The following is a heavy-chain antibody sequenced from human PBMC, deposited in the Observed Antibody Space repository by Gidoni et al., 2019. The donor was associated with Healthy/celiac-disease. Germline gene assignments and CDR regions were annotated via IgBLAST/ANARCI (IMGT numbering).Heavy chain of an antibody. CDR3: ATLAGIDY. V-gene: IGHV3-9*01. J-gene: IGHJ4*02. Sequence: EVPLVESGGGLVQPGRSLRLSCAASGFTFDDYSMHWGRPAPGKGLGWVSGIIWNSVSIGYADSVKGRFTIARDNAKNSLYLQMNSLRAEDTALYYCATLAGIDYWGQGTLVTVSS. CDR2: IIWNSVSI. D-gene: IGHD6-19*01. CDR1: GFTFDDYS.